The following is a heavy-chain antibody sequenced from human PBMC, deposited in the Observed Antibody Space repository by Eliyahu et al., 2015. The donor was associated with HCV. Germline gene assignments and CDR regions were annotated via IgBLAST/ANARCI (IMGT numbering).Heavy chain of an antibody. J-gene: IGHJ4*02. CDR1: GYTFIDYT. D-gene: IGHD1-26*01. V-gene: IGHV1-18*04. CDR2: IRVFSGYT. CDR3: ARVPETPPYYPFTH. Sequence: QVQLVQSGAEVKKPGASVKVSCKASGYTFIDYTITWVRQAPGQGLEWVGWIRVFSGYTNYAESLQGRVTMTTDTSTSTAFMELTSLRSDDTAVYYCARVPETPPYYPFTHWGQGTLVTVSS.